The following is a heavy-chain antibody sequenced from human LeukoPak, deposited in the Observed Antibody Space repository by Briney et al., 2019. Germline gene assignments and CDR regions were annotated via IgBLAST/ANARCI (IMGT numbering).Heavy chain of an antibody. J-gene: IGHJ6*03. CDR2: IRSKAYGGTT. CDR1: GFTFGDYA. Sequence: AGGSLRLSCTASGFTFGDYAMSWFRQAPGKGLEWVGFIRSKAYGGTTEYAASVKGRFTISRDDSKSIAYLQMNSLKTEDTAVYYCTRDTAYYDFWSGYYTLRDYYYMDVWGKGTTVTVSS. D-gene: IGHD3-3*01. V-gene: IGHV3-49*03. CDR3: TRDTAYYDFWSGYYTLRDYYYMDV.